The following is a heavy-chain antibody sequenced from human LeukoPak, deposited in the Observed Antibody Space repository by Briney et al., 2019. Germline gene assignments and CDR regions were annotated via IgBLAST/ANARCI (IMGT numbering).Heavy chain of an antibody. CDR2: IYYSGST. CDR3: ARVPTVTFFDY. CDR1: GGSFSGYY. V-gene: IGHV4-34*01. J-gene: IGHJ4*02. D-gene: IGHD4-17*01. Sequence: SETLSLTCAVYGGSFSGYYWSWIRQPPGKGLEWIGSIYYSGSTYYNPSLKSRVTISVDTSKNQFSLKLSSVTAADTAVYYCARVPTVTFFDYWGQGTLVTVSS.